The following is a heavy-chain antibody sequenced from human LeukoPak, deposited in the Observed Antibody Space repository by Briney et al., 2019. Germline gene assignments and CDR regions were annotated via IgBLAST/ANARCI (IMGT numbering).Heavy chain of an antibody. CDR3: ARSPLPYCSSTSCYGYNYYYYYMDV. Sequence: SETLSLTCAVSGGSISSGGYSWSWIRQPPGKGLEWIGYIYYSGSTYYNPSLKSRVTISVDTSKNQFSLKLSSVTAADTAVYYCARSPLPYCSSTSCYGYNYYYYYMDVWGKGTTVTVSS. J-gene: IGHJ6*03. CDR2: IYYSGST. D-gene: IGHD2-2*01. V-gene: IGHV4-30-4*07. CDR1: GGSISSGGYS.